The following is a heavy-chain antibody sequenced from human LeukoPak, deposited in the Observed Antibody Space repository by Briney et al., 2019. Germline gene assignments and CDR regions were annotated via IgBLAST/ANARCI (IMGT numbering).Heavy chain of an antibody. CDR3: VRDGDTSAYHTQGPFHF. CDR1: GGSISSYY. CDR2: IYYSGST. V-gene: IGHV4-59*01. D-gene: IGHD3-22*01. J-gene: IGHJ4*02. Sequence: SETLSLTCAVSGGSISSYYWSWIRQPPGKGLEGIGYIYYSGSTNYNPSLKSRGTISVDTSKNQFSLKLSSVTAADTAVYYCVRDGDTSAYHTQGPFHFWGQGTLVVVSS.